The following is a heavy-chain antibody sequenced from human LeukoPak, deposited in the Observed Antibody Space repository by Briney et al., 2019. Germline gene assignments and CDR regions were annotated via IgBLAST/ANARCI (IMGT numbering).Heavy chain of an antibody. J-gene: IGHJ4*02. V-gene: IGHV3-66*02. Sequence: GGSLRLSCAASGFTLSSNYVSWVRQAPGKGLEWVSVIYSGGSTYYADSVKGRFTISRDNSKNTLYLQMNSLRAEETAVYYCAREVTPWYYDSSGYYLDYWGQGTLVTLSS. CDR2: IYSGGST. CDR1: GFTLSSNY. D-gene: IGHD3-22*01. CDR3: AREVTPWYYDSSGYYLDY.